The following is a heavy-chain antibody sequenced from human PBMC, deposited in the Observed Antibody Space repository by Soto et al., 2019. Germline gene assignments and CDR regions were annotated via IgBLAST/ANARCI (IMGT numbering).Heavy chain of an antibody. Sequence: QVQLQQWGAGLLKPSETLSLTCAVYGGSFSGYYWSWIRQPPGKGLEWIGEINHSGSTNYNPSLKSRVTISVDTSKNQFSLKLRSVTAADTAVYYCARGYDSSGYYRNYFDYWGQGTLVTVSS. D-gene: IGHD3-22*01. CDR3: ARGYDSSGYYRNYFDY. CDR2: INHSGST. CDR1: GGSFSGYY. V-gene: IGHV4-34*01. J-gene: IGHJ4*02.